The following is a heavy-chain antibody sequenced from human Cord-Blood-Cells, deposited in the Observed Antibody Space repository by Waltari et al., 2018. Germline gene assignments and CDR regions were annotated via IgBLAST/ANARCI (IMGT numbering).Heavy chain of an antibody. CDR1: AFTFSSYG. D-gene: IGHD3-16*01. Sequence: QVHLVESGRGVVPPGRSLRLSWAASAFTFSSYGMHWVRQAPGKGLEWVAVISYDGSNKYYADSVKGRFTISRDNSKNTLYLQMNSLRAEDTAVYYCAKDLEGDWGQGTLVTVSS. V-gene: IGHV3-30*18. CDR2: ISYDGSNK. CDR3: AKDLEGD. J-gene: IGHJ4*02.